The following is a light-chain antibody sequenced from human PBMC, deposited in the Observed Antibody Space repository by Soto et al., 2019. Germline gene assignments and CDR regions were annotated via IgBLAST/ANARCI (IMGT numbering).Light chain of an antibody. Sequence: EIVLTQSPGTLSLSPGERATLSCRASQSVSKSLAWYQQRPGQAPRLLIYGASSRATGISDRFSGSGSGTDFTLTINSLEPEDFAVYYCQQRSNWPPAITFGQGTRLEIK. V-gene: IGKV3-11*01. CDR3: QQRSNWPPAIT. CDR2: GAS. CDR1: QSVSKS. J-gene: IGKJ5*01.